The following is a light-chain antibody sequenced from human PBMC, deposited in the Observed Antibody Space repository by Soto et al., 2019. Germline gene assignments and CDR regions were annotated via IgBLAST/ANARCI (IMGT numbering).Light chain of an antibody. CDR1: RSDVGSYNF. V-gene: IGLV2-23*01. Sequence: QSVLTQPAPVSGSPGQSISISCTGSRSDVGSYNFVSWYQLFPGKAPKLIIYEADKRPSGVSSRFSGSKSGFTASLTISGLQAEDEADYFCSSYAGDSALIFGGGTKVTVL. J-gene: IGLJ2*01. CDR3: SSYAGDSALI. CDR2: EAD.